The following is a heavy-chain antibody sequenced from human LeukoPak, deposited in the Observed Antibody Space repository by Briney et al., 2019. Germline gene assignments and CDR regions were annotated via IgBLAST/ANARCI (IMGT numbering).Heavy chain of an antibody. D-gene: IGHD6-13*01. Sequence: GGSLRLSCSASGFTFSSYAMHWVRQAPGKGLEYVSAISSNGGSTYYADSVKGRFTISRDNSKNTLYLQMSSLRAEDTAVYYCVKEGTPSIAAAGTPSLWPFDYWGQGTLVTVSS. CDR3: VKEGTPSIAAAGTPSLWPFDY. CDR1: GFTFSSYA. V-gene: IGHV3-64D*06. J-gene: IGHJ4*02. CDR2: ISSNGGST.